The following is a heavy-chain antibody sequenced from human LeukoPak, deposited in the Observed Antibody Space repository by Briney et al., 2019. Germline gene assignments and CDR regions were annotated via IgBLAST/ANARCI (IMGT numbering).Heavy chain of an antibody. J-gene: IGHJ3*02. D-gene: IGHD3-22*01. V-gene: IGHV3-53*01. CDR1: GFTVSSNY. CDR3: ARDGITMIVPRAFDI. CDR2: IYSGGST. Sequence: GGSLRLSCAASGFTVSSNYMSWVRQAPGKGLEWVSVIYSGGSTYYADSVKGRFTISRDNSKNTLYLQMNSLRAEDTAVYYCARDGITMIVPRAFDIWGQGTMVTVSS.